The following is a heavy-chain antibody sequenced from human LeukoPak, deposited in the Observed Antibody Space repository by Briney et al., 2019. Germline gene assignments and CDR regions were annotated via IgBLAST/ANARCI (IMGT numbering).Heavy chain of an antibody. J-gene: IGHJ3*02. CDR2: ITSSSSNI. CDR1: GFTFSTSG. CDR3: ARDPLEWEHAYDI. D-gene: IGHD1-26*01. V-gene: IGHV3-48*04. Sequence: GGSLRLACAASGFTFSTSGMTWVRQAPGKGLEWVSYITSSSSNIYYADSVKGRFTISRDNAENSLYLQMNSLRAEDTALYYCARDPLEWEHAYDIWGQGTVVTVSS.